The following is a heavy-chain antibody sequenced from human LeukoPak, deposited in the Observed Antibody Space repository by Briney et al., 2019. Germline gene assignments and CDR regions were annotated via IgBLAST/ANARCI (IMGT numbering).Heavy chain of an antibody. Sequence: GGSLRLSCAASGFTFSNSAMSWVRQAPGKGLEWVSTLSGSGITTYYADSVKGRFTISRDNSKNTLYLQMNSLRAEDTAVYYCAKGIYSSGWSYFDYWGYGTLVTVSS. CDR3: AKGIYSSGWSYFDY. D-gene: IGHD6-19*01. CDR2: LSGSGITT. V-gene: IGHV3-23*01. J-gene: IGHJ4*01. CDR1: GFTFSNSA.